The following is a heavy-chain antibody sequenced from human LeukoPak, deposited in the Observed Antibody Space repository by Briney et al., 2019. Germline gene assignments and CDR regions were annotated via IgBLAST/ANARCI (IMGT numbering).Heavy chain of an antibody. CDR1: GGSISSGDYY. D-gene: IGHD3-22*01. J-gene: IGHJ4*02. CDR2: IYYSGST. CDR3: ARRSYYYDSSGYFDY. Sequence: SQTLSLTCTVSGGSISSGDYYWSWIRQPPGKGLEWIGYIYYSGSTYYNPSLKSRVTISVDTSKNQFSLELSSVTAADTAVYYCARRSYYYDSSGYFDYWGQGTLVTVSS. V-gene: IGHV4-30-4*01.